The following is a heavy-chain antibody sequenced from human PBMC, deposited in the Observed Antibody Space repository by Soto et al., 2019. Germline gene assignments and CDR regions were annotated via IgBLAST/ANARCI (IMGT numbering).Heavy chain of an antibody. CDR3: AKESESVVVLSSGMDV. Sequence: EVRLLESGGGLIQPGGSLRLSCSGSGFTFKNYAMTWVRQAPGKGLEWVSSISGSSASTYYADSVMGRFTISRDNSKNTWYLQMSSLRAEDTALYYCAKESESVVVLSSGMDVWGQGTTVTVSS. D-gene: IGHD2-2*01. CDR1: GFTFKNYA. CDR2: ISGSSAST. J-gene: IGHJ6*02. V-gene: IGHV3-23*01.